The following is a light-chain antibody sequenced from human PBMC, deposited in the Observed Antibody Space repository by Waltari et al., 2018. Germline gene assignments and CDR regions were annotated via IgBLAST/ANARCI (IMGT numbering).Light chain of an antibody. CDR3: SPYAGSNNGVG. Sequence: QSALPQPPSASGSPGQSFTISCTGTSSDVGGYNYVSWYQQHPGKAPKPLVYEVRKRPPRVPDRFSGPKVGNTASLTGSGLRAEDEADYYCSPYAGSNNGVGFGGGTKLTVL. J-gene: IGLJ2*01. CDR2: EVR. V-gene: IGLV2-8*01. CDR1: SSDVGGYNY.